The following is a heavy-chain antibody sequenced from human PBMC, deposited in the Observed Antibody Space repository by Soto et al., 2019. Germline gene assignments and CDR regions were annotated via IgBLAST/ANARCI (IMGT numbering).Heavy chain of an antibody. CDR3: ARTGAFSDYDAFDI. CDR2: IYYSGST. D-gene: IGHD4-17*01. J-gene: IGHJ3*02. Sequence: LSLTCTVSGGSISSYYWSWIRQPPGKGLEWIGYIYYSGSTNYNPSLKSRVTISVDTSKNQFSLKLSSVTAADTAVYYCARTGAFSDYDAFDIWGQGTMVTVSS. V-gene: IGHV4-59*08. CDR1: GGSISSYY.